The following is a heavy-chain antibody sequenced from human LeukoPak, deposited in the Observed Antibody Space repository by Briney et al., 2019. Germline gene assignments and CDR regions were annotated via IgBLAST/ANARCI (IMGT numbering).Heavy chain of an antibody. CDR1: GGSISSSSYY. CDR2: LSYSGST. D-gene: IGHD5-18*01. CDR3: ATWIQLWSFDY. V-gene: IGHV4-39*07. Sequence: ASETLSLTCTVSGGSISSSSYYWGWIRQPPGKGLEWIGRLSYSGSTYYYPSLKSRVTISVDTSKNQFSLKLSSVAAADTAVYYCATWIQLWSFDYWGQGTLVTVSS. J-gene: IGHJ4*02.